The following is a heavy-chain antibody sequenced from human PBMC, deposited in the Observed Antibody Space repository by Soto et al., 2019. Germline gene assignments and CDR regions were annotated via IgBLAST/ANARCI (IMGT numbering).Heavy chain of an antibody. CDR3: ARLLGRGWGNYYYYYGMDV. Sequence: PGESLKISCKGSGYSFTSYWISWVRQMPGKGLEWMGRIDPSDSYTNYSPSFQGHVTISADKSISTAYLQWSSLRASDTAMYYCARLLGRGWGNYYYYYGMDVWGQGTTVNVSS. J-gene: IGHJ6*02. V-gene: IGHV5-10-1*01. D-gene: IGHD7-27*01. CDR1: GYSFTSYW. CDR2: IDPSDSYT.